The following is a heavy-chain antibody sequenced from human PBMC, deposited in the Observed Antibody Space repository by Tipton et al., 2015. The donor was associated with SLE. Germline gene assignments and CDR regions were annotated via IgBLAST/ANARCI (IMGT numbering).Heavy chain of an antibody. J-gene: IGHJ6*03. Sequence: SLRLSCVVSGFTFSKFAMSWVRQAPGKGLEWVSTLYERGISYSADSVRGRFTISRDISKSTVFLQLSSLRIDDTAVYYCARIGEGYYYNMDVWGKGTTVTVSS. CDR1: GFTFSKFA. V-gene: IGHV3-23*05. D-gene: IGHD3-10*01. CDR2: LYERGIS. CDR3: ARIGEGYYYNMDV.